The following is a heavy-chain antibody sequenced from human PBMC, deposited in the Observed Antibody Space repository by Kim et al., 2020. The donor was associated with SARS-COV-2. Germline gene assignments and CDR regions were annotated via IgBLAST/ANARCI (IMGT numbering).Heavy chain of an antibody. Sequence: SETLSLTCTVSGGSISSSSYYWGWIRQPPGKGLEWIGSIYYSGSTYYNPSLKSRVTISVDTSKNQFSLKLSSVTAADTAVYYCAGQGAGTTFFLDAFDIWGQGTMVTVSS. CDR3: AGQGAGTTFFLDAFDI. J-gene: IGHJ3*02. CDR1: GGSISSSSYY. CDR2: IYYSGST. V-gene: IGHV4-39*01. D-gene: IGHD1-1*01.